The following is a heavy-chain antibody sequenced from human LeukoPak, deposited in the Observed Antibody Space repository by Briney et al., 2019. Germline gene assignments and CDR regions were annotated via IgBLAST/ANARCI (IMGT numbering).Heavy chain of an antibody. CDR1: GGSISSSSYF. CDR3: ARQMNTVTADY. J-gene: IGHJ4*02. Sequence: SETLPLTCTVSGGSISSSSYFWGWIRQPPGKGLEWIGSIFYSGSTYYNPSLNSRVTISIDTSKNQFSLRLSSVTAADTAVYYCARQMNTVTADYWGQGTLVTVSS. D-gene: IGHD4-17*01. CDR2: IFYSGST. V-gene: IGHV4-39*01.